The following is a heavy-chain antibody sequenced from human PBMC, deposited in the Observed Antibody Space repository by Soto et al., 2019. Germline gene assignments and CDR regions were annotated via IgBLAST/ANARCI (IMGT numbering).Heavy chain of an antibody. J-gene: IGHJ5*02. CDR3: AREVAGMFDP. Sequence: PSETLFLHCTVVGVSIRSYFWGWLLQPPGKGLEWIGYIYYSGSTNYIPSLRSRVTTSVDTSKNQFSLKLSSVTAADTAVYYCAREVAGMFDPWGQGTLVTVSS. CDR1: GVSIRSYF. V-gene: IGHV4-59*01. D-gene: IGHD6-19*01. CDR2: IYYSGST.